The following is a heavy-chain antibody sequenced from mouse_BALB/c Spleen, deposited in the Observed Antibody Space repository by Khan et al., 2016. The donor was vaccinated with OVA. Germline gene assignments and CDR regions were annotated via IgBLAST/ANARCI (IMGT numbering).Heavy chain of an antibody. CDR2: IWSDGST. CDR1: GFSLTNYG. CDR3: AGQPYYHYNVIGY. J-gene: IGHJ4*01. D-gene: IGHD2-4*01. Sequence: VQLQESGPGLVAPSQSLSITCIISGFSLTNYGVHWVRQPPGKGLEWLVVIWSDGSTTYNSALKSRLTITKDNYKSQVFVEMNSIQTDGTAIYFCAGQPYYHYNVIGYWGQGTSVTVSS. V-gene: IGHV2-6-1*01.